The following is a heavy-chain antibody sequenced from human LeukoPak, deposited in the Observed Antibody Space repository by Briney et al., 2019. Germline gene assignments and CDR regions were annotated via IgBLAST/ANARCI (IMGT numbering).Heavy chain of an antibody. D-gene: IGHD4-17*01. CDR2: ISAYNGNT. J-gene: IGHJ6*03. CDR1: GYTFTSYG. V-gene: IGHV1-18*01. CDR3: ARGSGDYAPDYYYYYYMDV. Sequence: GASVKVSCKASGYTFTSYGISWVRQAPGQGLEWMGWISAYNGNTNYAQKLQGRVTMTTDTSTSTAYMELRSLRSDDTAVYYCARGSGDYAPDYYYYYYMDVWGKGTTVTISS.